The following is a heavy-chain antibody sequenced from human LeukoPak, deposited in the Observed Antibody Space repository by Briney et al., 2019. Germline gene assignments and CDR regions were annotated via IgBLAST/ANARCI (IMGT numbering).Heavy chain of an antibody. CDR3: ARDGDDYVWGSYRNSNWFDP. D-gene: IGHD3-16*02. V-gene: IGHV3-33*01. CDR2: IRYDGSNK. CDR1: GFPFSSYG. Sequence: GGSLRLSCAASGFPFSSYGMHWVRQAPGKGLEWVTVIRYDGSNKYYADSVKGRFTISRDISKNTLYLQMNSLRAEDTAVYYCARDGDDYVWGSYRNSNWFDPWGQGTLVTVSS. J-gene: IGHJ5*02.